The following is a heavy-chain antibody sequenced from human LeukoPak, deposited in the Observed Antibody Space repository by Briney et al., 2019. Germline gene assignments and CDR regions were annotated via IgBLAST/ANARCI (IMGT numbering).Heavy chain of an antibody. V-gene: IGHV4-38-2*02. D-gene: IGHD6-13*01. J-gene: IGHJ5*02. CDR1: GYSISSGYY. Sequence: SETLSLTCTVSGYSISSGYYWGWIRQPPGKGLEWIGSIYHSGSTYYNPSLKSRVTISVDTSKNQFSLKLSSVTAADTAVYYCARVLGGSSSFRFDPWGQGTLVTVSP. CDR3: ARVLGGSSSFRFDP. CDR2: IYHSGST.